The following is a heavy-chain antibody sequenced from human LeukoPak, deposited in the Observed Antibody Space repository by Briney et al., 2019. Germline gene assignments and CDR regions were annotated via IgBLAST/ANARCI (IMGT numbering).Heavy chain of an antibody. CDR2: IYYSGST. J-gene: IGHJ3*02. CDR3: ARERYSGHAFDI. Sequence: SETLSLTCTVSGGSISSSYWSWIRQPPGKGLEWIGYIYYSGSTNYNPSLKSRVTISVDTSKNQFSLELSSVTAADTAVYYCARERYSGHAFDIWGQGTMVTVSS. V-gene: IGHV4-59*01. CDR1: GGSISSSY. D-gene: IGHD5-12*01.